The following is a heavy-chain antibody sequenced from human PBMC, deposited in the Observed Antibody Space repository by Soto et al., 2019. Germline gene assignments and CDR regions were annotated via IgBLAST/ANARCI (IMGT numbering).Heavy chain of an antibody. J-gene: IGHJ6*02. Sequence: QVHLVQSGAEVKKPGASVKVSCKASGYIFTGYHIHWVRPAPGRGLDWMGWINPNSGDTEYAQNFQGRVTMTRDTSFNSVYMEMSGLMSDDTAVYYCARDARGTRGFDEMDIWGQGTTVTVSS. D-gene: IGHD3-9*01. CDR3: ARDARGTRGFDEMDI. V-gene: IGHV1-2*02. CDR1: GYIFTGYH. CDR2: INPNSGDT.